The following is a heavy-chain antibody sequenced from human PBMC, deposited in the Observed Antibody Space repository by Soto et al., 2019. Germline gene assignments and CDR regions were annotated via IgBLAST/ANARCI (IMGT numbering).Heavy chain of an antibody. J-gene: IGHJ4*02. V-gene: IGHV4-30-2*01. CDR1: GGSISSGGYS. CDR2: IYHSGST. Sequence: PSETLSLTCAVSGGSISSGGYSWSWIRQPPGKGLEWIGYIYHSGSTYYNPSLKSRVTISVDRSKNQFSLKLSSVTAADTAIYYCARHVRSWSSGWPTYFDYWGQGTLVTVSS. CDR3: ARHVRSWSSGWPTYFDY. D-gene: IGHD6-19*01.